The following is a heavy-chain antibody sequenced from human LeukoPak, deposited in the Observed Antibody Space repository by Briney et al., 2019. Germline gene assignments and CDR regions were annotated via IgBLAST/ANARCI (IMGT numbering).Heavy chain of an antibody. CDR1: GDSISSSSYY. Sequence: PSETLSLTCTVSGDSISSSSYYWCWIRQPPGKGLEWIGSIYYSGSTYYNPSLKSRVTISVDTSKNQFSLKLSSVTAADTAVYFCARQFLARGYYYYYCIDVWGKGTPVTVSS. D-gene: IGHD3-10*01. V-gene: IGHV4-39*01. CDR3: ARQFLARGYYYYYCIDV. CDR2: IYYSGST. J-gene: IGHJ6*03.